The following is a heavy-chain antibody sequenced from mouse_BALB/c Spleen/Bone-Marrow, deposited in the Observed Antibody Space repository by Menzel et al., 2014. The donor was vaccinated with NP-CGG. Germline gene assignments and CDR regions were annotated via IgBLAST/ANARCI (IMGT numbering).Heavy chain of an antibody. D-gene: IGHD1-1*01. CDR3: SRDYGGTAWFAC. Sequence: EVQLQESGAELVKPGASVKLSCTASGFNIKDTHMHWVKQGPEQGLEWIGRIDPANGNTKYDPNFQGKATITADTSSNTAYLQLSSLTSEDTAVYYCSRDYGGTAWFACWGHGTLVTVS. J-gene: IGHJ3*01. CDR1: GFNIKDTH. CDR2: IDPANGNT. V-gene: IGHV14-3*02.